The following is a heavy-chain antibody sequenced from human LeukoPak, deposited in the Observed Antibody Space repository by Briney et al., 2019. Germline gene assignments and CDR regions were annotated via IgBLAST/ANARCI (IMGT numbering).Heavy chain of an antibody. Sequence: SEPLSLTCTVSGDSISSGGYFWSWLRQHPGKGLEWIGYIYYSGSTYYNPSLKSRVTISEDTSKNQFSLKLSSVTGADTAVYYWASQDSSGFRWGLGTVVTVSS. D-gene: IGHD3-22*01. J-gene: IGHJ4*02. CDR2: IYYSGST. CDR1: GDSISSGGYF. CDR3: ASQDSSGFR. V-gene: IGHV4-31*03.